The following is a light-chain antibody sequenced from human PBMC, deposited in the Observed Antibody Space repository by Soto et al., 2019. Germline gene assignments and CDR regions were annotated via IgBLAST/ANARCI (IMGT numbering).Light chain of an antibody. CDR2: GNS. CDR3: VVWDSSLSAAV. CDR1: SSNIGAGYD. Sequence: QSVLTQPPSVSGAPGQRVTISCTGSSSNIGAGYDVHWYQQFPGTAPKLLIYGNSNRPSGVPDRFSGSKSGTSASLAITGLQAEDEADYYCVVWDSSLSAAVFGGGTKLTVL. V-gene: IGLV1-40*01. J-gene: IGLJ2*01.